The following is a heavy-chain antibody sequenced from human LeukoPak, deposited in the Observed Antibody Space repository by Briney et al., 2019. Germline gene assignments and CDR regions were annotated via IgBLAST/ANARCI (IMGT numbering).Heavy chain of an antibody. CDR1: GGSISSYY. J-gene: IGHJ4*02. CDR3: ARAWATDYFDY. CDR2: MYYSGTI. Sequence: SDTLSLTCTVSGGSISSYYWSWIRQPPGKGLEWIGYMYYSGTINYNPSLKSRVTISVDTSKNQFSLKLSSVTPADTAMYYCARAWATDYFDYWGQGTLVTVSS. V-gene: IGHV4-59*07.